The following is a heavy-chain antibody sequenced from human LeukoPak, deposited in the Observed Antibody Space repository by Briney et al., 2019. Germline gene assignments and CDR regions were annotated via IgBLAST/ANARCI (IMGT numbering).Heavy chain of an antibody. CDR2: IKQDGSEK. D-gene: IGHD3-10*01. CDR1: GFTFSSHW. CDR3: VRNGGSFDY. Sequence: GGSLRLSCAASGFTFSSHWMSWVRQAPGKGLEWVANIKQDGSEKNYVDSAKGRFTISRDNAKNSLNLQMNNLRAEDTAVYYCVRNGGSFDYWGQGTLVTVSS. J-gene: IGHJ4*02. V-gene: IGHV3-7*01.